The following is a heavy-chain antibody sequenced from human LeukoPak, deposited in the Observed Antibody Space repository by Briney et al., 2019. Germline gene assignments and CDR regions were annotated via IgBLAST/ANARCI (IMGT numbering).Heavy chain of an antibody. D-gene: IGHD4-17*01. J-gene: IGHJ4*02. Sequence: GGSLRLSCAASGFTFSSYSMNWVRQTPGKGLEWVSVIYSGGSTYYADSVKGRFTISRDNSKNTLYLQMNSLRAEDTAVYYCARENYGDYVGGFDYWGQGTLVTVSS. CDR3: ARENYGDYVGGFDY. V-gene: IGHV3-53*01. CDR2: IYSGGST. CDR1: GFTFSSYS.